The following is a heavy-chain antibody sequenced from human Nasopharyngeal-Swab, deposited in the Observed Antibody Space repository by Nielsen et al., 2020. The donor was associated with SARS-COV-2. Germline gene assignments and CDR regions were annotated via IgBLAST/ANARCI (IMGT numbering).Heavy chain of an antibody. Sequence: ASVKVSCKASGYTLTGYYMHWVRQAPGQGLEWMGRINPNSGGTNYAQEFQGRVTMTRDTSISTAYMELSRLRSDDTAVYYCARGPRYSSSWYSFDYWGQGTLVTVSS. D-gene: IGHD6-13*01. CDR1: GYTLTGYY. J-gene: IGHJ4*02. CDR2: INPNSGGT. CDR3: ARGPRYSSSWYSFDY. V-gene: IGHV1-2*06.